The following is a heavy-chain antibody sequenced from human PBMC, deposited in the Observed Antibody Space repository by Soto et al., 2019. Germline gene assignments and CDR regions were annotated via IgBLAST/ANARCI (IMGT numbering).Heavy chain of an antibody. D-gene: IGHD6-13*01. CDR2: INHSGST. J-gene: IGHJ4*02. CDR3: ARGGIADSFDY. Sequence: SETLSLTCAVYGGSFSGYYWSWIRQPPGKGLEWIGEINHSGSTNYNPSLKSRVTISVDTSKNQFSLKLSSVTAADTAVYYCARGGIADSFDYWGQGTLVTVSS. CDR1: GGSFSGYY. V-gene: IGHV4-34*01.